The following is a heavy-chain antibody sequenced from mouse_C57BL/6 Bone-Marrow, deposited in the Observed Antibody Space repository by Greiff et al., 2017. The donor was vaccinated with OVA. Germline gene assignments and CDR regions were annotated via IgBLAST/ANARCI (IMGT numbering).Heavy chain of an antibody. CDR3: TPPTNICSMDY. CDR1: GFTIKDDY. Sequence: EVQLQQSGAELVRPGASVKLSCTASGFTIKDDYMHWVKQRPEQGLEWIGWIDPENGDTEYASKFQGKATITADTSSNTAYLQLSSLTSEDTAVYYCTPPTNICSMDYWGQGTSVTVSS. J-gene: IGHJ4*01. CDR2: IDPENGDT. D-gene: IGHD2-10*01. V-gene: IGHV14-4*01.